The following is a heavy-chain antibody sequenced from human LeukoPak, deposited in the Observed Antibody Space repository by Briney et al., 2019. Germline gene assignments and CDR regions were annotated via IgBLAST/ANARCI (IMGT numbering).Heavy chain of an antibody. J-gene: IGHJ2*01. CDR1: GGSISSSHYY. CDR3: XXXTAATLGWYFDL. V-gene: IGHV4-39*01. D-gene: IGHD1-26*01. CDR2: IYYSGST. Sequence: PSETLSLTCTVSGGSISSSHYYWGWIRQPPGKGLEWIGTIYYSGSTYYNPSLKSRVTISVDTSKNQFSLKLSSVTAADTAVYYXXXXTAATLGWYFDLWGHGTLVTVSS.